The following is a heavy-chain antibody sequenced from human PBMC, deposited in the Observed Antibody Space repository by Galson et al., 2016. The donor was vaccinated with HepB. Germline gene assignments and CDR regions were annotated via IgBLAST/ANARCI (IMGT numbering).Heavy chain of an antibody. D-gene: IGHD2-21*02. CDR3: AKVDCGGDCKRFDY. V-gene: IGHV3-23*01. CDR1: GFTFSSYA. CDR2: ISGSDGNT. J-gene: IGHJ4*02. Sequence: SLRLSCAASGFTFSSYAMSWVRQAPGKGLEWVSAISGSDGNTYYADSVKGRFTISRDNSKNTLYLQMSSLRAEDTALYYCAKVDCGGDCKRFDYWGQGTLVTVSP.